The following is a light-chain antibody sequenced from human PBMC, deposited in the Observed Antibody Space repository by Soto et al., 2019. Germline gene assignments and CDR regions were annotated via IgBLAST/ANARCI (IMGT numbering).Light chain of an antibody. J-gene: IGKJ1*01. V-gene: IGKV1-5*03. Sequence: DIQMTNSPSTLSGSGRDIVTITCRASQTISSWLAWYQQKPGKAPKLLIYKASTLKSGVPSRFSGSGSGTEFTLTISSLQPDDFATHYCQHYNSYSEAFGQVTKVDIK. CDR1: QTISSW. CDR2: KAS. CDR3: QHYNSYSEA.